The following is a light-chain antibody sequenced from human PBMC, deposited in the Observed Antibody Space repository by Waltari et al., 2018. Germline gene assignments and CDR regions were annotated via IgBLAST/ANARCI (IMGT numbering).Light chain of an antibody. J-gene: IGKJ1*01. CDR3: QRYNAAPRT. CDR2: AAS. CDR1: HDIRNY. Sequence: DIQMTQSPSSLSASIGDRITITCRASHDIRNYLAWYQQKPGGVPKVLIYAASTLQAGVPTRFSGSGSGGDFTLTISSLQPEDVATYYCQRYNAAPRTCGQGTKVEIK. V-gene: IGKV1-27*01.